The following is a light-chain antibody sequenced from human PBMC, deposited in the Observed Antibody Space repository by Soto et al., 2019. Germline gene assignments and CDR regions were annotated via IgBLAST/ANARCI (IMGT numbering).Light chain of an antibody. J-gene: IGKJ1*01. CDR1: QSSGTW. V-gene: IGKV1-5*01. Sequence: DIQMTQSPSTLSGSVGDSVTVTCLLIQSSGTWLAWYQQKPGTAPKLLIDGASSLETGVSSRFSGSGSGTKFTLTITSLHPDDFATYYCQQYATYSPEWTFGQGTKVDI. CDR3: QQYATYSPEWT. CDR2: GAS.